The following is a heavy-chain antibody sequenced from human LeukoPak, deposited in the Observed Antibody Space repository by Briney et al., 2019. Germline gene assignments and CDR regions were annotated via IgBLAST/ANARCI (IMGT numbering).Heavy chain of an antibody. J-gene: IGHJ4*02. CDR3: ARDSPLRGYSCGWASNSFDF. D-gene: IGHD6-25*01. V-gene: IGHV3-23*01. CDR1: GFNFRSYA. CDR2: ITGGAAAT. Sequence: GGSLRLSCAASGFNFRSYAMSWVRQAPGKGLEWVSTITGGAAATYYGDSVKGRHTISRDNSKNTLYLQMNSLRAEDTAVYYCARDSPLRGYSCGWASNSFDFWGQGTLVTVSS.